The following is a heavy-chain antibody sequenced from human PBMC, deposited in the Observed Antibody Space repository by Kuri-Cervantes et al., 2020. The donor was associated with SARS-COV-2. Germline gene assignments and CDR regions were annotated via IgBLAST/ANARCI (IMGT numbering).Heavy chain of an antibody. CDR2: IKSKTDGGTT. CDR3: TTLGHCSGGSCYSEDFDY. Sequence: GGSLRPSCAASGFIFGNAWMSWVRQAPGKGLEWGGRIKSKTDGGTTDYAAPVKGRFTSSREDSKNTLYLQMNSLKTEDTAVYYCTTLGHCSGGSCYSEDFDYWGQGTLVTVSS. V-gene: IGHV3-15*01. J-gene: IGHJ4*02. CDR1: GFIFGNAW. D-gene: IGHD2-15*01.